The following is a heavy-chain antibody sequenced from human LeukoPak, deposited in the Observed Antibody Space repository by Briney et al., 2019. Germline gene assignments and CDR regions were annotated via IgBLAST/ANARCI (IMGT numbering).Heavy chain of an antibody. CDR1: GGTFSSYA. D-gene: IGHD3-16*01. CDR2: IIPIFGTA. Sequence: ASVKVSCKASGGTFSSYAISWVRQAPGQGLEWMGGIIPIFGTANYAQKFQGRVTITTDESTSTAYMELSSLRSEDTAVYYCARGGGSSVNWFDPWGQGTLVTVSS. J-gene: IGHJ5*02. CDR3: ARGGGSSVNWFDP. V-gene: IGHV1-69*05.